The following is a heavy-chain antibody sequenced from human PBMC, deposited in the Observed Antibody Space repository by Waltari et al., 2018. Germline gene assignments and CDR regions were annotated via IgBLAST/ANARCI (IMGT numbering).Heavy chain of an antibody. CDR2: IYHSGST. V-gene: IGHV4-38-2*01. D-gene: IGHD1-1*01. J-gene: IGHJ6*02. Sequence: QVQLQESGPGLVKPSETLSLTCAVSGYSISSGYYWGWIRQPPGKGLEWIGSIYHSGSTYYNPSLKSRVTISVDTSKNQFSLKLSSVTAADTAVYYCARQRRRPGTRNYGMDVWGQGTTVTVSS. CDR3: ARQRRRPGTRNYGMDV. CDR1: GYSISSGYY.